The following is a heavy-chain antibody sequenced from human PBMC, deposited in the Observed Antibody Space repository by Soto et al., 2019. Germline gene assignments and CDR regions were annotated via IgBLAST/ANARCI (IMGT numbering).Heavy chain of an antibody. V-gene: IGHV1-18*01. D-gene: IGHD2-21*01. CDR3: ARDRDSSFDY. J-gene: IGHJ4*02. Sequence: ASVKVSCKPSGYTFTSYGIIWVRQAPGQGLEWMGWISAYNGNTNYAQKLQGRVTMTTDPSTSTAYMELRSLRSDDTVVYYCARDRDSSFDYWGQGTLVTVSS. CDR1: GYTFTSYG. CDR2: ISAYNGNT.